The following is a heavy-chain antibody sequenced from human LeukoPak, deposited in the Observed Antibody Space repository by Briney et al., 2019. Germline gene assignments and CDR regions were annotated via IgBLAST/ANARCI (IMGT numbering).Heavy chain of an antibody. J-gene: IGHJ5*02. CDR2: INHSGSS. Sequence: SETLSLACAVYGGSFSAYYWTWIRQPPGKGLEWIGEINHSGSSNYNSSLRSRATISVDTSYKQFSLRLSSVTAADTAVYYCAPRGDIEHSYVYGKWFDPWGQGTRVTVSS. D-gene: IGHD5-18*01. CDR3: APRGDIEHSYVYGKWFDP. V-gene: IGHV4-34*01. CDR1: GGSFSAYY.